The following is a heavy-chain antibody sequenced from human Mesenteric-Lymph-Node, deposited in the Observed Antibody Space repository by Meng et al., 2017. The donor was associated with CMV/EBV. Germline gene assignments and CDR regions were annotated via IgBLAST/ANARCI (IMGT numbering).Heavy chain of an antibody. V-gene: IGHV3-48*01. D-gene: IGHD2-2*01. J-gene: IGHJ6*02. CDR1: GFTFSSYS. CDR2: ISTSSTTI. Sequence: GGSLRLSCAASGFTFSSYSMNWVRQAPGKGLESISYISTSSTTIHYADSVRGRFIISRDNSRNFLYQQMNSLRPEDMAVYYCARDHFDCSSTSCNYNRMDVWGQGTTVTVSS. CDR3: ARDHFDCSSTSCNYNRMDV.